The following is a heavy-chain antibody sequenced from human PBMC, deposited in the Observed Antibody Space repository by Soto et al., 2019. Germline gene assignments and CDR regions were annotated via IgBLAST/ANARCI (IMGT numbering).Heavy chain of an antibody. D-gene: IGHD3-9*01. Sequence: QVQLVESGGGVVQPGRSLRLSCAASGFTFSSYGMHWVRQAPGKGLEWVAVISYDGSNKYYADSVKGRFTISRDNSKNTLYLQMNRLRAEDTAVYYCAKDRFGGDILYYYYGMDVWGQGTTVTVSS. CDR2: ISYDGSNK. V-gene: IGHV3-30*18. J-gene: IGHJ6*02. CDR1: GFTFSSYG. CDR3: AKDRFGGDILYYYYGMDV.